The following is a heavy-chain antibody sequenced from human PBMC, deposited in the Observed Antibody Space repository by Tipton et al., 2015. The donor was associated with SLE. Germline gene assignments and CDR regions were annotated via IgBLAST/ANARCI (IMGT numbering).Heavy chain of an antibody. J-gene: IGHJ6*02. Sequence: TLSLTCSVSGGSISSQYWSWIRQPQGKGLEWIGYMYNGGSTLYNPSLKSRVSISVDTSKNQFSLKLNSVTAADTAVYYCARGGAAAAYYFGMDVWGQGTTVIVSS. CDR2: MYNGGST. CDR3: ARGGAAAAYYFGMDV. D-gene: IGHD6-13*01. V-gene: IGHV4-59*11. CDR1: GGSISSQY.